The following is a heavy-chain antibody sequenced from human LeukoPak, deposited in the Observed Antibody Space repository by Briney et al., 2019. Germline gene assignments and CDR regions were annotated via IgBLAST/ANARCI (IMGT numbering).Heavy chain of an antibody. J-gene: IGHJ4*02. CDR3: ARDQEDFDY. CDR2: IYPRDGST. CDR1: GYSFTSNY. Sequence: ASVKVSCKASGYSFTSNYIHWVRQAPGQGLEWMGMIYPRDGSTSYAQKFQGRVTVTRDTSTSTVHMELSGPRSEDTAVYYCARDQEDFDYWGQGTLVTVSS. V-gene: IGHV1-46*01.